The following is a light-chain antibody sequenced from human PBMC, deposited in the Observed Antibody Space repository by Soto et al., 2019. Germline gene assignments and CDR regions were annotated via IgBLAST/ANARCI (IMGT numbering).Light chain of an antibody. J-gene: IGKJ1*01. CDR2: DAS. V-gene: IGKV3D-11*02. CDR3: QQGTDWHPGT. Sequence: EIVITQSRATLSVSPWEGAALSCSASPSVSCNLAWYQQKPGQAPRLLIYDASNRATGIPDRFRGSGSGTDFTLTISSLEPEDFALYYCQQGTDWHPGTFGQGTKVDIK. CDR1: PSVSCN.